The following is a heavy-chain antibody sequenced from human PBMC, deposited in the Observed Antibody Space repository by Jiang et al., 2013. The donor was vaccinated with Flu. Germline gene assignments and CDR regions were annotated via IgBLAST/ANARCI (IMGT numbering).Heavy chain of an antibody. CDR3: ARVSPAAIGDGYPDF. CDR1: GYSITSGYY. V-gene: IGHV4-38-2*01. CDR2: IYYRGST. J-gene: IGHJ4*02. D-gene: IGHD2-2*01. Sequence: ALLKPSETLSLTCAVSGYSITSGYYWGWIRQPPGKGLEWIANIYYRGSTYYNPSLKSRVTISMETSKNQFSLNLRSVTATDAAVYYCARVSPAAIGDGYPDFWGQGTLVTVSS.